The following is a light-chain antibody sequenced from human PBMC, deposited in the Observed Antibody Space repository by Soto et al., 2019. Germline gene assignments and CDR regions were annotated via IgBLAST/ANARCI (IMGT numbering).Light chain of an antibody. CDR2: DVS. V-gene: IGLV2-14*01. Sequence: QSALTQPASVSGSPGQSITISCTGTSSYVGGYNYVSWYQQYPGKAPKLMIYDVSNRPSGVSNRFSGSKSGNTASLTISGLQAEDEADYYCSSYTSSSPYVFGTGTKLTVL. J-gene: IGLJ1*01. CDR3: SSYTSSSPYV. CDR1: SSYVGGYNY.